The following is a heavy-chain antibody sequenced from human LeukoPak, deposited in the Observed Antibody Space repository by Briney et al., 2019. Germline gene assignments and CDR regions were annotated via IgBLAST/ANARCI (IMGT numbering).Heavy chain of an antibody. Sequence: PGGSLRPSCTASGFTFSTYALHWVRQAPGKGLEWVAFISYDGSNKYYADSVKGRFTISRDNSKNTLYLQMNSLRADDTAIYYCAKDTGYSTGWYAVDYWGQGTLVTVSS. CDR3: AKDTGYSTGWYAVDY. V-gene: IGHV3-30-3*01. CDR2: ISYDGSNK. D-gene: IGHD6-19*01. CDR1: GFTFSTYA. J-gene: IGHJ4*02.